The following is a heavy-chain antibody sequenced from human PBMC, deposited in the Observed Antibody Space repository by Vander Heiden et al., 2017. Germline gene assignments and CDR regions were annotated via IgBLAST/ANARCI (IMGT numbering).Heavy chain of an antibody. CDR1: AFTFSDHG. Sequence: QVHLVESGGGVVQPGRSLRLSCAASAFTFSDHGLHWVRQGPGKGLEWVAVIYYDGSTKFYADSVQGRFTISRDNSKNTVYLQMDTLRGEDTAVYYCATSGDDGFDLWGQGTMVTVSS. D-gene: IGHD2-21*02. J-gene: IGHJ3*01. CDR3: ATSGDDGFDL. CDR2: IYYDGSTK. V-gene: IGHV3-33*01.